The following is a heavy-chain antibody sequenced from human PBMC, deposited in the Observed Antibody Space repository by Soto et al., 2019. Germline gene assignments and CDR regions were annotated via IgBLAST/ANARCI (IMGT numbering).Heavy chain of an antibody. CDR2: IYNSGST. CDR3: ERCLGQQLVSYGMDV. V-gene: IGHV4-39*01. Sequence: SETLSLTCTVSGGSISSSSYYWGWIRQPPGKGLEWIGSIYNSGSTYYNPSLKSRVTISVDMSENQFSLKLSSVTAEDTAVYYCERCLGQQLVSYGMDVWGQGTTVTVSS. D-gene: IGHD6-13*01. J-gene: IGHJ6*02. CDR1: GGSISSSSYY.